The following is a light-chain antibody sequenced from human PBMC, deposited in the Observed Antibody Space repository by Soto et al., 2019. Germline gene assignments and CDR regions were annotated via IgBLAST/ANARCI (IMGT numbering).Light chain of an antibody. V-gene: IGKV3-20*01. CDR1: QSVVSSY. CDR2: GAS. Sequence: EIVLTQSPGTLSLSPGERATLSCRASQSVVSSYLVWYQQKPGQAPRLLIYGASSRATGIPDRFSGSGSGTDFTLTISRLEPEDFAVYYCQQYGDSQGYTFGQGTKLEIK. CDR3: QQYGDSQGYT. J-gene: IGKJ2*01.